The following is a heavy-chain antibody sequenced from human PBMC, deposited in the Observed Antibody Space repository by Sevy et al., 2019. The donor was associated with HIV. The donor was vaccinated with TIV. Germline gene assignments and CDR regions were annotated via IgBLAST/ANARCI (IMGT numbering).Heavy chain of an antibody. CDR2: ISHDGSHK. V-gene: IGHV3-30*04. Sequence: GGSLRLSCAASGFTFRNYAIHWVRQAPGKGLEWVAVISHDGSHKYSADSVKGRFTISRDNSKHTLYLQMNSLRAEDTAMYYCARDPTMYASGWYYFDYWGQGTLVTVSS. J-gene: IGHJ4*02. CDR3: ARDPTMYASGWYYFDY. CDR1: GFTFRNYA. D-gene: IGHD6-19*01.